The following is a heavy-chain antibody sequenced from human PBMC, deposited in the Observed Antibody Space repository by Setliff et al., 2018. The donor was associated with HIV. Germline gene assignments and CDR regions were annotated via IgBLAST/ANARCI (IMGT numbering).Heavy chain of an antibody. J-gene: IGHJ6*02. CDR2: IDPTDSYI. CDR1: GYIFTSNW. D-gene: IGHD3-10*01. Sequence: PGESLKISCKGSGYIFTSNWISWVRQMPGKGLEWMGRIDPTDSYINYSPSLQGHVTISADKSISTAYLQWSSLKASDTAMHYCARHEAGGGMDVWGQGTTVTVSS. V-gene: IGHV5-10-1*01. CDR3: ARHEAGGGMDV.